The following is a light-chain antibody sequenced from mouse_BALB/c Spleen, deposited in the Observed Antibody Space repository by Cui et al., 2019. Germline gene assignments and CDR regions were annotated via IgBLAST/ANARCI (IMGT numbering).Light chain of an antibody. Sequence: DIQMTQSPASLSVSVGETVTITCRASENIYSNLAWYQQKQGKSPQLLVCAATNLADGVPSRFSGSGSGTQYSLKINSLQSEDFGSYYCQHFWGTPFTFGSGTKLEIK. J-gene: IGKJ4*01. CDR2: AAT. CDR3: QHFWGTPFT. V-gene: IGKV12-46*01. CDR1: ENIYSN.